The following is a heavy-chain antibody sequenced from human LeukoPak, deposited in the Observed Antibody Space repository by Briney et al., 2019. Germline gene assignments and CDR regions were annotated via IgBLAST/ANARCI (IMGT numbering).Heavy chain of an antibody. J-gene: IGHJ5*02. CDR2: IIPIFGTA. Sequence: SVKVSCKASGGTFSSYAISWVRQAPGQGLEWMGGIIPIFGTANYAQKFQGRVTITADESTSTAYMELSSLRSEDTAVYYCATLGYDFWSGYYIWFDPWGQGTRVTVSS. CDR3: ATLGYDFWSGYYIWFDP. CDR1: GGTFSSYA. D-gene: IGHD3-3*01. V-gene: IGHV1-69*13.